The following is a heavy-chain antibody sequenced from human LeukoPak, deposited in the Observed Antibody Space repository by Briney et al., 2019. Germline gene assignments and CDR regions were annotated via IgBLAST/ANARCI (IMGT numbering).Heavy chain of an antibody. CDR3: ARRVTAIGYYYYGMDV. CDR1: GYTFTSYG. J-gene: IGHJ6*02. CDR2: ISAYNGNT. D-gene: IGHD2-21*02. V-gene: IGHV1-18*01. Sequence: ASVKVSCKASGYTFTSYGICWVRQAPGQGLEWMGWISAYNGNTNYAQKLQGRVTMTTDTSTSTAYMELRSLRSDDTAVYYCARRVTAIGYYYYGMDVWGQGTTVTVSS.